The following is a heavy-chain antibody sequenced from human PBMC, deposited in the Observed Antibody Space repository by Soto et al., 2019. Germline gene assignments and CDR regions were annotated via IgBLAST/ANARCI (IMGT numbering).Heavy chain of an antibody. J-gene: IGHJ4*02. CDR2: ITSKTGDQ. CDR1: GFTFNKYS. V-gene: IGHV3-21*02. Sequence: EVRLVESGGGLVKPGGSLRLSCAASGFTFNKYSMNWVRQAPGKGLEWVSSITSKTGDQYYADSVKGRFIISRDNTNNSLSLQVTSLRDADTAVYYCARDLMPNDRGLGDLAYWGQGTLVTVSS. D-gene: IGHD3-22*01. CDR3: ARDLMPNDRGLGDLAY.